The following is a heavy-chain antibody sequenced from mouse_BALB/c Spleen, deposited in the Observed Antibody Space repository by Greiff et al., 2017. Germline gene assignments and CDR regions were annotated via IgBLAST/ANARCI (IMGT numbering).Heavy chain of an antibody. D-gene: IGHD2-3*01. CDR2: ISSGSSTI. J-gene: IGHJ4*01. Sequence: EVKVVESGGGLVQPGGSRKLSCAASGFTFSSFGMHWVRQAPEKGLEWVAYISSGSSTIYYADTVKGRFTISRDNPKNTLFLQMTSLRSEDTAMYYCARRDDGNYPYAMDYWGQGTSVTVSS. CDR3: ARRDDGNYPYAMDY. V-gene: IGHV5-17*02. CDR1: GFTFSSFG.